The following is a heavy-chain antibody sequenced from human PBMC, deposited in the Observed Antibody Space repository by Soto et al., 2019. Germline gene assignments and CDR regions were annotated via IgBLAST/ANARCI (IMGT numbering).Heavy chain of an antibody. CDR2: ISDSGSKT. CDR1: GFSISDYA. J-gene: IGHJ4*02. CDR3: AKDGIRKDDY. V-gene: IGHV3-23*01. Sequence: GGALRLCCSASGFSISDYAMSWVRQAPGKGLEWVSSISDSGSKTFYADSVKGRFAISRDTSKNTVYMQMNNLRAEDTALYYCAKDGIRKDDYWGQGAVVTVSS.